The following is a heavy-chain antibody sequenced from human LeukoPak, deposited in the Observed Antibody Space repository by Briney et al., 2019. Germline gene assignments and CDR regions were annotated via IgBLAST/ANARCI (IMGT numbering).Heavy chain of an antibody. Sequence: PGGSLRLSCAASGFTFSSYWMSWVRQAPVKGLEWVANIKQDGSEKYYVDSVKGRFTISRDNAKNSLYLQMNSLRAEDTAVYYCARVSTYYYDSSGYFVTMQYYFDYWGQGTLVTVSS. CDR1: GFTFSSYW. CDR2: IKQDGSEK. CDR3: ARVSTYYYDSSGYFVTMQYYFDY. V-gene: IGHV3-7*01. D-gene: IGHD3-22*01. J-gene: IGHJ4*02.